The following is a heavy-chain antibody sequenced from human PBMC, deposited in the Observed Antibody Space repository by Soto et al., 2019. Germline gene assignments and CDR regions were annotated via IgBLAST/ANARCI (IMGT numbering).Heavy chain of an antibody. CDR3: ARLSSRASVVAATLCYFDY. V-gene: IGHV4-39*01. Sequence: SETLSLTCTVSGGSISSSSYYWGWIRQPPGKGLEWIGSIYYSGSTYYNPSLKSRVTISVDTSKNQFSLKLSSVTAADTAVYYCARLSSRASVVAATLCYFDYWGQGTLVTVSS. CDR1: GGSISSSSYY. CDR2: IYYSGST. J-gene: IGHJ4*02. D-gene: IGHD2-15*01.